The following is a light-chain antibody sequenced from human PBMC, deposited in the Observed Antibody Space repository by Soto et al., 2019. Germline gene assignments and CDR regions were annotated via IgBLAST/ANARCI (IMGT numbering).Light chain of an antibody. CDR3: QHYGTSPST. V-gene: IGKV3-20*01. CDR2: SAS. CDR1: QSVTSN. J-gene: IGKJ1*01. Sequence: EIVMTQSPATLSVSPGDRATLSCRASQSVTSNLAWYQQKPGQTPRLLIYSASTRATGIPDRFSGSGSGTDFTLTISRLEPEDFAVYYCQHYGTSPSTFGRGTKVDIK.